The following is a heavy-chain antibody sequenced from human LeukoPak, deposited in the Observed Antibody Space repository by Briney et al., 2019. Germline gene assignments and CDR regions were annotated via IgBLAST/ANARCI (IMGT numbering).Heavy chain of an antibody. V-gene: IGHV3-48*01. CDR1: GFTFSSYS. J-gene: IGHJ5*02. Sequence: GGSLRLSCAASGFTFSSYSMNWVRQAPGKGLEWVSYISSSSSTIYYADSVKGRFTISRDNAKNSLYLQMNSLRAEDTAVYYCARDLRGGENWFDPWGQRTLVTVSS. CDR2: ISSSSSTI. D-gene: IGHD2-21*01. CDR3: ARDLRGGENWFDP.